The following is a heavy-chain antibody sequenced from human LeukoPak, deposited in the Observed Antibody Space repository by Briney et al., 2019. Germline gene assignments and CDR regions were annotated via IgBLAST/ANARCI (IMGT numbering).Heavy chain of an antibody. CDR3: AKAVVSSSWYEVAFDI. J-gene: IGHJ3*02. V-gene: IGHV3-9*01. CDR1: GFTFDDYA. Sequence: GGSLRLSCAASGFTFDDYAMHWVRHAPGKGLEWVSGISWNSGSIGYADSVKGRFTISRDNAKNSLYLQMNSLRAEDTALYYCAKAVVSSSWYEVAFDIWGQGTMVTVSS. CDR2: ISWNSGSI. D-gene: IGHD6-13*01.